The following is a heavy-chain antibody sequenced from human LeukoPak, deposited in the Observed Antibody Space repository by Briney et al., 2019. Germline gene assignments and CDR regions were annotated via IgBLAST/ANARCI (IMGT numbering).Heavy chain of an antibody. CDR3: ARETVTNHDAFDI. J-gene: IGHJ3*02. CDR1: GFTFSNHA. V-gene: IGHV3-30-3*01. D-gene: IGHD4-11*01. CDR2: ISHDGSNT. Sequence: AGGSLRLSCAASGFTFSNHAMHWVRQAPGKGLKCVAVISHDGSNTYYGDSVKGRFTISRDNSKNTLDLQINSLRAEDTAVYYCARETVTNHDAFDIWGQGAMVTVSS.